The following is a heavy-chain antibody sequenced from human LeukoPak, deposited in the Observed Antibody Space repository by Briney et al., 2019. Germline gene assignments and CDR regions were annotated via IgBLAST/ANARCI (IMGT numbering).Heavy chain of an antibody. D-gene: IGHD3-10*01. CDR2: ISGSGGST. J-gene: IGHJ1*01. V-gene: IGHV3-23*01. CDR1: GFTFSRYA. CDR3: AKLHTVQLRLWFGELLSYFQH. Sequence: GGSLRLSCAASGFTFSRYAMSWVRQAPGKGLEWVSAISGSGGSTYYADSVKGRFTISRDNSKNTLYLQMNSLRAEDTAVYYCAKLHTVQLRLWFGELLSYFQHWGQGTLVTVSS.